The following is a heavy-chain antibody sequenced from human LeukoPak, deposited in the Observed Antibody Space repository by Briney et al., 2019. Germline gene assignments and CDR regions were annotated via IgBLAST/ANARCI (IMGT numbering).Heavy chain of an antibody. Sequence: ASVKVSCKASGYTFTSYDINWVRQATGQGLEWMGWMNPNSGNTGYSQKFQGRVTITRDTSASTAYMELSSLRSEDTAVYYCARGSVNRNWFDPWGQGTLVTVSS. CDR2: MNPNSGNT. CDR3: ARGSVNRNWFDP. J-gene: IGHJ5*02. D-gene: IGHD1-14*01. V-gene: IGHV1-8*01. CDR1: GYTFTSYD.